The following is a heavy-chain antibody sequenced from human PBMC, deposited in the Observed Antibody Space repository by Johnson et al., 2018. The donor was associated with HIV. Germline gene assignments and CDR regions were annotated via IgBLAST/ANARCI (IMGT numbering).Heavy chain of an antibody. CDR3: ARDHWDWVGATDAFDI. CDR1: GFTFSSYG. V-gene: IGHV3-30*02. CDR2: IRYDGSNK. Sequence: VQLVESGGGVVQPGGSLRLSCAASGFTFSSYGMHWVRQAPGKGLEWVAFIRYDGSNKYYADSVKGRFTISRDNSKNTLYLQMNSLRAEDTAVYYCARDHWDWVGATDAFDIWGQGTMVTVSS. D-gene: IGHD1-26*01. J-gene: IGHJ3*02.